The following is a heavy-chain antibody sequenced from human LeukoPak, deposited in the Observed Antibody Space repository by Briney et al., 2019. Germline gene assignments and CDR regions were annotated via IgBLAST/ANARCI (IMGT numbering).Heavy chain of an antibody. V-gene: IGHV3-48*01. Sequence: GGSLRLSCSASGFAFSDYSLNWVRQTPGKGLEWVSYISVSGATVKYADSVKGRFTISRDNGRNSLYLQMNSLRAEDAAVYYCARDLGSYYDRLDCWGQGNLVTVSS. D-gene: IGHD3-22*01. CDR2: ISVSGATV. CDR3: ARDLGSYYDRLDC. CDR1: GFAFSDYS. J-gene: IGHJ4*02.